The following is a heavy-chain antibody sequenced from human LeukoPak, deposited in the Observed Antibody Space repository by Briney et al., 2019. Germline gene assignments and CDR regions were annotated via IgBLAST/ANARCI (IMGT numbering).Heavy chain of an antibody. Sequence: PGGSLRLSCAASGFTFSSYAMHWVRQAPGKGLEYVSAISSNGGSTYYTNSVKGRFTISRDNSKNTLYLQMNSLRAEDTAVYYCAKARLSYDILTGYYTTGFDYWGQGTLVTVSS. J-gene: IGHJ4*02. CDR3: AKARLSYDILTGYYTTGFDY. V-gene: IGHV3-64*01. CDR1: GFTFSSYA. D-gene: IGHD3-9*01. CDR2: ISSNGGST.